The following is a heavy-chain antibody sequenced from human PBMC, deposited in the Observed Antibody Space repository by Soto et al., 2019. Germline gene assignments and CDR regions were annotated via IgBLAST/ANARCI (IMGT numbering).Heavy chain of an antibody. Sequence: QVQLVQSGPEVKKPGASVKISCKTSGYTFTSFGIAWVRQAPGQGLEWMGWISTSKGNTNYAQKFQGRVTMTTDTSTSTAYMELRSLRSDDMALYYCATRSPAFDFWGQGTLVTVSS. CDR3: ATRSPAFDF. CDR2: ISTSKGNT. J-gene: IGHJ4*02. V-gene: IGHV1-18*03. CDR1: GYTFTSFG.